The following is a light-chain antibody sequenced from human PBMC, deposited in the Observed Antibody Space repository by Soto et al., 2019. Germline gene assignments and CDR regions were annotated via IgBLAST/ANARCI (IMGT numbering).Light chain of an antibody. J-gene: IGLJ3*02. CDR3: TSYTTSSTWV. V-gene: IGLV2-14*01. Sequence: QSVLTQPASVSGSPGQSITISCSGTSSDVGFYNYVSWFQQYPGKAPKLMIFEVTNRPSGVSDRFSGSKSDNTASLTISGLQADDEADYFCTSYTTSSTWVFGGGTQRTVL. CDR2: EVT. CDR1: SSDVGFYNY.